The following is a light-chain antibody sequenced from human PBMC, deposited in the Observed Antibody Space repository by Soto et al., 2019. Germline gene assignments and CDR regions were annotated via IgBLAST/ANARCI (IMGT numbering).Light chain of an antibody. V-gene: IGLV4-69*01. Sequence: QPVLTQSPSASASLGASGKLTCTLSSGHSSYAIAWHQQQPEKGPRYLMKLNSDGSHTKGDGIPDRFSSSTSGAERYLTISSLQSEDEADYYCQTWGTGTVVFGGWTKLTVL. CDR3: QTWGTGTVV. CDR2: LNSDGSH. J-gene: IGLJ2*01. CDR1: SGHSSYA.